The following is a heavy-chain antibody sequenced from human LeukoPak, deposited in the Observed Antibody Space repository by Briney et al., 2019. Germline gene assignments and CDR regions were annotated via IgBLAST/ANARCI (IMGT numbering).Heavy chain of an antibody. CDR3: ARGRGDYGDYLCAFDI. CDR1: GGSISSGNYY. Sequence: PSETLSLTCTVSGGSISSGNYYWYWIRQPAGKGLEWIGRIYTSGSTNYNPSLKSRVTMSVDTSKNQFSLKLSSVTAADTAVYYCARGRGDYGDYLCAFDIWGQGTMVTVSS. V-gene: IGHV4-61*02. J-gene: IGHJ3*02. D-gene: IGHD4-17*01. CDR2: IYTSGST.